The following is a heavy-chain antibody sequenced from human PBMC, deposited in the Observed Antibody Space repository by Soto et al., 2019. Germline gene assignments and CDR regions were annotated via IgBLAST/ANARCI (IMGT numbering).Heavy chain of an antibody. CDR1: GIPVSSNY. CDR2: LHSGGDT. Sequence: EVQLVESGGGLVQPGGSLILSCAASGIPVSSNYMTWVRQAPGKGLEWVSVLHSGGDTYYANSVKGRFTISRHDSTNTLFLQMNSLPAEDPAVYYCARDAPYYYASRMDVWGQGTTVTVSS. D-gene: IGHD3-10*01. V-gene: IGHV3-53*04. J-gene: IGHJ6*02. CDR3: ARDAPYYYASRMDV.